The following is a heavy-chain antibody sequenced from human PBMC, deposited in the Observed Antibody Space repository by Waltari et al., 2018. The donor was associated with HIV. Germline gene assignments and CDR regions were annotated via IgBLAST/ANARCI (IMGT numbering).Heavy chain of an antibody. Sequence: QVQLVESGGGVVQPGRSLRLSCAASGFTFRSYGMHWVRQASGKGLDVVAVISYDGSNKYYADAVKGRLTISRDNSKNTLYLQMNSLRAEDTAVYYCAKDTDLTGFFYYYGLDVWGQGTTVTVSS. D-gene: IGHD3-9*01. J-gene: IGHJ6*02. CDR1: GFTFRSYG. CDR2: ISYDGSNK. V-gene: IGHV3-30*18. CDR3: AKDTDLTGFFYYYGLDV.